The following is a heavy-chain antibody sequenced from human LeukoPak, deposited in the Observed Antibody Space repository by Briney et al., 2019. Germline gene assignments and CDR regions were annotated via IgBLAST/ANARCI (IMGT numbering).Heavy chain of an antibody. Sequence: ASVKVSCKASGYTFTGYYMHWVRQAPGQGLEWMGRINPNSGGTNYAQKFQGRVTMTRDTSISTAYMELSRLSSDDTAVYYCARGDKYYYDSSGYRRNYWGQGTLVTVSS. CDR3: ARGDKYYYDSSGYRRNY. J-gene: IGHJ4*02. CDR1: GYTFTGYY. V-gene: IGHV1-2*06. CDR2: INPNSGGT. D-gene: IGHD3-22*01.